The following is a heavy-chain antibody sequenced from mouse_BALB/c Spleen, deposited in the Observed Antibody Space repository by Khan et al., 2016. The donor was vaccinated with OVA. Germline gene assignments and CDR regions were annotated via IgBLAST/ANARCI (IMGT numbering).Heavy chain of an antibody. J-gene: IGHJ4*01. CDR2: IWGGGGT. Sequence: VQLQESGPGLVSPSQSLSITCTVSGFSLSRYNIHWVRQPPGKGLDWLGMIWGGGGTDYNSTLKYRLSNSKDKSKSKDFLKMNSLQTDDTAMYYWDRDNYRYDGYEAMDYWGQGTSVTVSA. CDR1: GFSLSRYN. CDR3: DRDNYRYDGYEAMDY. D-gene: IGHD2-14*01. V-gene: IGHV2-6-4*01.